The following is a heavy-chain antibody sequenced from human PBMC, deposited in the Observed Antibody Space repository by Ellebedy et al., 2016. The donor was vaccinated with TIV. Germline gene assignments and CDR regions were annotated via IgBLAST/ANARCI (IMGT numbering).Heavy chain of an antibody. CDR2: IWYDGSNK. CDR1: GFSFDIYS. V-gene: IGHV3-33*08. D-gene: IGHD3-3*01. J-gene: IGHJ4*02. Sequence: PGGSLRLSCEASGFSFDIYSMHWVRQAPGKGLEWVAVIWYDGSNKYYADSVKGRFTISRDNSKNTLYLQMNSLRAEDTAVYYCAREPITIFGVVPYYFDYWGQGTLVTVSS. CDR3: AREPITIFGVVPYYFDY.